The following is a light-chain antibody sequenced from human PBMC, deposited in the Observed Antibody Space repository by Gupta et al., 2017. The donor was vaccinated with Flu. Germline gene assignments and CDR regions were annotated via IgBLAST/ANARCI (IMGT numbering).Light chain of an antibody. J-gene: IGKJ2*01. Sequence: AIRMTQSPSSFSASTGDRVTITCRASQGISSYLAWYQQKPGKAPKLLIYAASTLQSGVPSRFSGSASGTDFTLTISFLHSEDFATYYCQQDDSYSYTFGQGTKLEIK. CDR3: QQDDSYSYT. V-gene: IGKV1-8*01. CDR2: AAS. CDR1: QGISSY.